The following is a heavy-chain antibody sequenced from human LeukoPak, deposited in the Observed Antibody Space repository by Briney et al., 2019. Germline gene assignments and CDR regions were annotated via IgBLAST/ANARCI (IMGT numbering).Heavy chain of an antibody. CDR2: IYTSGST. Sequence: PSETLSLTCTVSGGSISSYYWSWIRQPAGKGLEWIGRIYTSGSTNYNPSLKSRVTMSVDTSKNQFSLKLSSVTAADTAVYYCARLSAPSGWLPGYYYYYYGMDVWGQGTTVTVSS. J-gene: IGHJ6*02. V-gene: IGHV4-4*07. CDR3: ARLSAPSGWLPGYYYYYYGMDV. D-gene: IGHD1-26*01. CDR1: GGSISSYY.